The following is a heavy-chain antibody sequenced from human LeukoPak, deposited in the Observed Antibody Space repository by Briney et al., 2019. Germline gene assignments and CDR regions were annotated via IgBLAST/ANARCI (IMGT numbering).Heavy chain of an antibody. CDR1: GFTFSSNW. CDR3: ATFRFLGT. V-gene: IGHV3-7*03. J-gene: IGHJ3*01. Sequence: GGSLSLSCPASGFTFSSNWMIWVRQGPGKGLEWVANIKPGGNEKYYVDSVKGRFTISRDNVKNSLYLQMNSLRAEDTAIYYCATFRFLGTWGQGTMVTVSP. D-gene: IGHD3-3*01. CDR2: IKPGGNEK.